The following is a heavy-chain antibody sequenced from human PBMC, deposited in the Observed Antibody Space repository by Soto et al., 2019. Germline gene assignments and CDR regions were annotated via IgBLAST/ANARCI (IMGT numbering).Heavy chain of an antibody. Sequence: VQLRQSGPGLVKPSGTLSLTCAVSGGSISSSNWWTWVRQAPGKGLEGIGEIYHSGNTYYNPSLRGRVTITVDKSNTQFSLKLNSVTAADTAVYYCATLPPRVVASLLPIHPWGQGTLVTVSS. CDR3: ATLPPRVVASLLPIHP. D-gene: IGHD1-26*01. CDR2: IYHSGNT. CDR1: GGSISSSNW. V-gene: IGHV4-4*02. J-gene: IGHJ5*02.